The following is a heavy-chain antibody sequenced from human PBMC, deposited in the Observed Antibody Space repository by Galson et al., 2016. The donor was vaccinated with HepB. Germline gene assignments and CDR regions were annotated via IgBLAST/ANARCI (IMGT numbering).Heavy chain of an antibody. V-gene: IGHV4-31*03. CDR3: ARQYRGGPSDY. CDR2: IYYSGST. Sequence: TLSLTCTVSGGSVSRGGYYWSWIRQHPGKGLEWIGYIYYSGSTYYNPSLASRVTISVDTSNNHFSLRLTSVTAADTALYYCARQYRGGPSDYWGQGTLVIVSS. J-gene: IGHJ4*02. D-gene: IGHD5-12*01. CDR1: GGSVSRGGYY.